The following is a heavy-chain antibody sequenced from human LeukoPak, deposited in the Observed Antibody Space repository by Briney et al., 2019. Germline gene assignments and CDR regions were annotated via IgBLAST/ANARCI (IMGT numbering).Heavy chain of an antibody. D-gene: IGHD2-15*01. Sequence: TGGSLRLSCAASGFIFSSYSMNWVRQAPGKGLEWVSSISNSGLYIFYAASVKGRFTMSRGNGKNSLFLQMNSLRAEDTAVYFCARHMTPESTTPYYYGMDVWGQGTTVTVSS. V-gene: IGHV3-21*01. J-gene: IGHJ6*02. CDR1: GFIFSSYS. CDR3: ARHMTPESTTPYYYGMDV. CDR2: ISNSGLYI.